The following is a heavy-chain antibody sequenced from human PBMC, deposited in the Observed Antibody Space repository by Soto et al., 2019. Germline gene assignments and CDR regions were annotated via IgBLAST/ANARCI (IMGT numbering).Heavy chain of an antibody. Sequence: QVQLQESGPGLVKPSQTLSLTCTVSGGSISSGGYYWSWIRQHPGKGLEWIGYIYYSGSTYYNPSLNSRVNISVDTSKNQFSLKLSSVTAADTAVYYCARSGYSYGPNPLLYWGQGTLVTVSS. CDR3: ARSGYSYGPNPLLY. CDR1: GGSISSGGYY. D-gene: IGHD5-18*01. CDR2: IYYSGST. V-gene: IGHV4-31*03. J-gene: IGHJ4*02.